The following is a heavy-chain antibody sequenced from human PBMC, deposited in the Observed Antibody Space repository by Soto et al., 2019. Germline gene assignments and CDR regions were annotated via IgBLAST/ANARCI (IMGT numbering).Heavy chain of an antibody. V-gene: IGHV1-3*01. CDR3: ARDPYPDIVVVPAAPGYDY. D-gene: IGHD2-2*01. CDR2: INAGNGNT. CDR1: GYTFTSYA. J-gene: IGHJ4*02. Sequence: ASVKVSFKASGYTFTSYAMHWVRQAPGQRLEWMGWINAGNGNTKYSQKLQGRVTMTTDTSTSTAYMELRSLRSDDTAVYYCARDPYPDIVVVPAAPGYDYWGQGTLVTVSS.